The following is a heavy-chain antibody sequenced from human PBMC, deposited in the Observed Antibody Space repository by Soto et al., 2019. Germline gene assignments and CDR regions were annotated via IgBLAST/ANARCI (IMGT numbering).Heavy chain of an antibody. D-gene: IGHD1-7*01. J-gene: IGHJ6*03. Sequence: SQTLSLTCAISGDSVSSNSAAWDWFRQSPSRGLEWLGRTYYRSTRWYNDYAVSVKSRITVNPDTSKNQFSLHLNSVTPEDTALYYCAGTTSLQWYYMDVWDKGTTVTVSS. CDR2: TYYRSTRWYN. V-gene: IGHV6-1*01. CDR1: GDSVSSNSAA. CDR3: AGTTSLQWYYMDV.